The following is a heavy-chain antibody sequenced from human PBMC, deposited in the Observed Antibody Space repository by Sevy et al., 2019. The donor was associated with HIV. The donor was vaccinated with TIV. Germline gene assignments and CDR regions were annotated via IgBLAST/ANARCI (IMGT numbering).Heavy chain of an antibody. J-gene: IGHJ3*02. D-gene: IGHD6-19*01. CDR1: GGSISSYY. CDR2: IYYSGST. CDR3: ASGYSSGWGDRFDAFDI. Sequence: SETLSLTCTVSGGSISSYYWSWIRQPPGKGLEWIGYIYYSGSTNYNPSLKSRVTISVDTSKNQFSLKLSSVTAADTAVYYCASGYSSGWGDRFDAFDIWGQGTMVTVSS. V-gene: IGHV4-59*01.